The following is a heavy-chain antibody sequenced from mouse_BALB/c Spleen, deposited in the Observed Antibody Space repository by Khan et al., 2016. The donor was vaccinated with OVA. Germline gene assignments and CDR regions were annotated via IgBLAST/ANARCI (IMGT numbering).Heavy chain of an antibody. Sequence: QVQLQQSGAELVKPGASVKLSCKTSGYTFTSYWIQWVKQRPGQGLGWIGQIFPGTGTTYYSENFKGKATLTVDTSSSTAYMQLSSLTSEDSAVYFCASGYFGNYEFVYWGQGTLVTVSP. CDR3: ASGYFGNYEFVY. D-gene: IGHD2-1*01. V-gene: IGHV1S132*01. J-gene: IGHJ3*01. CDR2: IFPGTGTT. CDR1: GYTFTSYW.